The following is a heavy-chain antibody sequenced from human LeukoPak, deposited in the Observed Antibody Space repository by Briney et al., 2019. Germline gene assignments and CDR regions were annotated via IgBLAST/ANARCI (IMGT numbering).Heavy chain of an antibody. J-gene: IGHJ4*02. Sequence: ASVKVSCNTSGYSFTGYYMHWVRQAPGQGFEWMGSIDPDSGDTKIAEKFKGRVTMTRDTSSSTAYMEVMSLRSDDTGVYYCARGMYGSGSYSAHWGQGSLVIVSS. CDR1: GYSFTGYY. V-gene: IGHV1-2*02. CDR2: IDPDSGDT. CDR3: ARGMYGSGSYSAH. D-gene: IGHD3-10*01.